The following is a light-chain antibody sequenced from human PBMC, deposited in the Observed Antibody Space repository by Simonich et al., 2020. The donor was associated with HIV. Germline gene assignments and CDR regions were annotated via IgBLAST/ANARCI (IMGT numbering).Light chain of an antibody. CDR1: QSVNSN. CDR2: GAS. V-gene: IGKV3-15*01. J-gene: IGKJ4*01. Sequence: EIVMTQSPVTLSVSPGERATLSCRASQSVNSNLAWYQQKPGQAPRPLIYGASTRATGIPARFSGSGSGTQFTLTISSMQSEDFAVYYCQQYNNWPPATFGGGTKVDIK. CDR3: QQYNNWPPAT.